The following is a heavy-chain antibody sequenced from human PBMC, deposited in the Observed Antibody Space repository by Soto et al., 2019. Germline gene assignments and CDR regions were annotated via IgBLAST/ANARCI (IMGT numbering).Heavy chain of an antibody. D-gene: IGHD2-2*01. CDR1: GGSISSYC. Sequence: QVQLQESGPGLVKPSETLSLTCTVSGGSISSYCWCWIRQPPGKGLEWIGSVYYSGSTNYNPSLQSRVTISVETSKNQFSLKLNSVTAADTAMYSCASHLGYCSSATCPLLYYYLDVWGKGTAVTVSS. CDR2: VYYSGST. V-gene: IGHV4-59*13. J-gene: IGHJ6*03. CDR3: ASHLGYCSSATCPLLYYYLDV.